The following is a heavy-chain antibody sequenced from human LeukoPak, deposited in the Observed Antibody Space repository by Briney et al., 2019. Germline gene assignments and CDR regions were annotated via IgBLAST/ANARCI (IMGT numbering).Heavy chain of an antibody. CDR2: IYTSGST. CDR1: GGSISSYY. D-gene: IGHD5-18*01. V-gene: IGHV4-4*09. J-gene: IGHJ4*02. Sequence: SETLSLTCTVSGGSISSYYWSWIRQPPGKGLEWIGYIYTSGSTNYNPSLKSRVTISVDTSKNQFSLKLSSVTAADTAVYYCAGNNVDTASSDYWGQGTLVTVSS. CDR3: AGNNVDTASSDY.